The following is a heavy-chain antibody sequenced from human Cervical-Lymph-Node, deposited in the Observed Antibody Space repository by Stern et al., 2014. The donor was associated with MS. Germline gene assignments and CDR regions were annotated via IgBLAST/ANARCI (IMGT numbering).Heavy chain of an antibody. D-gene: IGHD5-24*01. CDR2: VIPLFGTS. CDR3: ATDGEMTTIGLQY. Sequence: QDQLVQSGAEVRKPGSSVRVSCKASGGTFNTHAFSWVRQAPGQGLEWLGGVIPLFGTSHYAQNFQGRLTICADESTSTAYMELTSLTSEDTAVYYCATDGEMTTIGLQYWGQGALVTVSS. CDR1: GGTFNTHA. V-gene: IGHV1-69*12. J-gene: IGHJ4*02.